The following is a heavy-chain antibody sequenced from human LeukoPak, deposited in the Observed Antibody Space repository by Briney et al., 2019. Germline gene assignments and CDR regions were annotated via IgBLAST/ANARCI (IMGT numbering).Heavy chain of an antibody. CDR3: AITYYDSSGHDPPNI. Sequence: GGSLRLSCAASGFTFSSYEMNWVRQAPGKGLEWVSYISSSGSTIYYADSVKGRFTISRDNAKNSLYLQMNSLRAEDTAVYYCAITYYDSSGHDPPNIWGQGTMVTVSS. J-gene: IGHJ3*02. CDR1: GFTFSSYE. CDR2: ISSSGSTI. V-gene: IGHV3-48*03. D-gene: IGHD3-22*01.